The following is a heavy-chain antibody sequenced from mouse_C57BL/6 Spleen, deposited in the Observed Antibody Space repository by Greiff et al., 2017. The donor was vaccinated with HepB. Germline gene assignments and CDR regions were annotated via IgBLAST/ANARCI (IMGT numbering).Heavy chain of an antibody. CDR1: GYTFTSYG. CDR2: IYPRSGNT. D-gene: IGHD1-1*01. J-gene: IGHJ3*01. Sequence: QVQLQQSGAELARPGASVKLSCKASGYTFTSYGISWVKQRTGQGLEWIGEIYPRSGNTYYNEKFKGKATLTADKSSSTAYMELRSLTSEDSAVYFCARSDYGSSYWLAYWGQGTLVTVSA. V-gene: IGHV1-81*01. CDR3: ARSDYGSSYWLAY.